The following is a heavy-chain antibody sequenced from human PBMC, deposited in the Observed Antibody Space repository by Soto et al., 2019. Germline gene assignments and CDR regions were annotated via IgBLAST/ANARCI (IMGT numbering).Heavy chain of an antibody. CDR2: IKQDGSEK. D-gene: IGHD3-16*02. V-gene: IGHV3-7*01. CDR1: GFTFSSYW. Sequence: EVQLVESGGGLVQPGGSLRLSCAASGFTFSSYWMSWVRQAPGKGLEWVANIKQDGSEKYYVDSVKGRFTISRDNAKNSLYLQMXXXXXXXXAVYYCARGEKYYDYIWGSYRELYFDYWGQGTLVTVSS. CDR3: ARGEKYYDYIWGSYRELYFDY. J-gene: IGHJ4*02.